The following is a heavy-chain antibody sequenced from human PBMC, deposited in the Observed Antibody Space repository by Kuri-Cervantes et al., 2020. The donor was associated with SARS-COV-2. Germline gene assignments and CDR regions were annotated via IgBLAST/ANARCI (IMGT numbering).Heavy chain of an antibody. Sequence: GGSLRLSCAASGFTFSSYWMSWVRQAPGKGLEWVANIKQDGSEKYYVDSVKGRFTISRDNVKNSLYLQMDSLRAEDTAVYYCAREAYYDFWSGYPLHFDYWGQGTLVTVSS. D-gene: IGHD3-3*01. J-gene: IGHJ4*02. V-gene: IGHV3-7*01. CDR1: GFTFSSYW. CDR3: AREAYYDFWSGYPLHFDY. CDR2: IKQDGSEK.